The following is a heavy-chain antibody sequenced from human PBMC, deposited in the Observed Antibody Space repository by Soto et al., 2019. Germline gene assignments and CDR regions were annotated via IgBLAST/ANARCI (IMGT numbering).Heavy chain of an antibody. CDR2: MNPNSGNT. CDR3: ARGFRWDFWSGYLGRGMDV. Sequence: ASVKVSCKASGYTFTSYDINWVRQATGQGLEWMGWMNPNSGNTGYAQKFQGRVTMTRNTSISTAYMELSSLRSEDTAVYYCARGFRWDFWSGYLGRGMDVWGQGTTVTVS. CDR1: GYTFTSYD. J-gene: IGHJ6*02. D-gene: IGHD3-3*01. V-gene: IGHV1-8*01.